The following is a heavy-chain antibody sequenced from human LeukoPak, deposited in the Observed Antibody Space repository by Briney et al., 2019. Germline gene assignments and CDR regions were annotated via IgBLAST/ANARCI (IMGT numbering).Heavy chain of an antibody. Sequence: ASVKVSCKASGYTFTCYYMHWVRQAPGQGLEWMGWINPNSGGTNYAQKFQGRVTMTRDTSISTAYMELSRLRSDDTAVYYCARRGRYCSGGSCYALDYWGQGTLVTVSS. CDR1: GYTFTCYY. D-gene: IGHD2-15*01. V-gene: IGHV1-2*02. J-gene: IGHJ4*02. CDR3: ARRGRYCSGGSCYALDY. CDR2: INPNSGGT.